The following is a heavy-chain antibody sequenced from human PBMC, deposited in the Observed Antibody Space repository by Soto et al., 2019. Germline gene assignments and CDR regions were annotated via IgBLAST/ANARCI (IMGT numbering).Heavy chain of an antibody. CDR1: GGSISSYY. CDR2: IYYSGST. CDR3: ARRYGKNAFDI. D-gene: IGHD5-18*01. J-gene: IGHJ3*02. V-gene: IGHV4-59*01. Sequence: ASETLSLTCTVSGGSISSYYLSWVRQPPGEGLEWIGYIYYSGSTNYNPSLKSRVTISVDTSKNQFSLKLSSVTAADTAVYYCARRYGKNAFDIWGQGTMVTVSS.